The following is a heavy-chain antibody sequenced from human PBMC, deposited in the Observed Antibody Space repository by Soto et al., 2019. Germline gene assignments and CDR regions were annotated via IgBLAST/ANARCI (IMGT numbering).Heavy chain of an antibody. Sequence: PSETLSLTCAVYGGSFSGYYWSWIRQPPGKGLEWIGEINHSGSTNYNPSLKSRVTISVDTSKNQFSLKLSSVTAEDTAVYYCARDYSNYYFDYWGQGTLVTVSS. J-gene: IGHJ4*02. CDR1: GGSFSGYY. CDR2: INHSGST. V-gene: IGHV4-34*01. D-gene: IGHD4-4*01. CDR3: ARDYSNYYFDY.